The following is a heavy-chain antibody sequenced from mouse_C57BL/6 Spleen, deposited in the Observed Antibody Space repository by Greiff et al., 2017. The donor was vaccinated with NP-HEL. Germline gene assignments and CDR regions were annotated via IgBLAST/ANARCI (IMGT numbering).Heavy chain of an antibody. CDR3: ARNYYGNLDY. V-gene: IGHV5-17*01. CDR1: GFTFSDYG. J-gene: IGHJ2*01. D-gene: IGHD1-1*01. Sequence: EVMLVESGGGLVKPGGSLKLSCAASGFTFSDYGMHWVRQAPEKGLEWVAYISSGSSTIYYADTVKGRFTISRDNAKNTLFLQMTSLRSEDTAMYYCARNYYGNLDYWGQGTTLTVSS. CDR2: ISSGSSTI.